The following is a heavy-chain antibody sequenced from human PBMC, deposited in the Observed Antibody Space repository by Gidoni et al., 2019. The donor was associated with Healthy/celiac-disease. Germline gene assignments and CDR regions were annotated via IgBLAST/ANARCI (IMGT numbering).Heavy chain of an antibody. J-gene: IGHJ5*02. Sequence: EVQRVESGGGLVKPGGSLRRPCAASGFTLSSDSMKWVRQAPGKGLEWVSSFSSRSSYISYADSVKGRFTISRDNAKNSLYLQMDSLRAEDTAVYYCARDSEGDCGGDCYSSGGNWFDPWGQGTLVTVSS. CDR2: FSSRSSYI. CDR1: GFTLSSDS. D-gene: IGHD2-21*02. CDR3: ARDSEGDCGGDCYSSGGNWFDP. V-gene: IGHV3-21*01.